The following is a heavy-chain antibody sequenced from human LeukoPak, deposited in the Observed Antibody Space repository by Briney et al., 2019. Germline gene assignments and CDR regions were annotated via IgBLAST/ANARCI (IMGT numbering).Heavy chain of an antibody. Sequence: GGSLRLSCAASGFTFSSYAMSWVRQTPGKGLEWVSAISGSGGSTYYADSVKGRFTISRDNSKNTLYLQMNSLRAEDTAVYYCAKDRDFWSGHLSPFDYWGQGTLVTVSS. J-gene: IGHJ4*02. D-gene: IGHD3-3*01. CDR3: AKDRDFWSGHLSPFDY. CDR2: ISGSGGST. V-gene: IGHV3-23*01. CDR1: GFTFSSYA.